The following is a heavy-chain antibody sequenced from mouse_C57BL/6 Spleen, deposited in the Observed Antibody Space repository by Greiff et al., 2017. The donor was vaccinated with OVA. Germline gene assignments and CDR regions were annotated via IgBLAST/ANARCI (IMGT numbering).Heavy chain of an antibody. CDR1: GFTFSDYG. CDR3: ARSYEGFAY. J-gene: IGHJ3*01. V-gene: IGHV5-17*01. CDR2: ISSGSSTI. Sequence: DVHLVESGGGLVKPGGSLTLSCAASGFTFSDYGMHWVRQAPEKGLEWVAYISSGSSTIYYADTVKGRFTISRDNAKNTLFLQMTSLRSEDTAMYYCARSYEGFAYWGQGTLVTVSA. D-gene: IGHD1-1*01.